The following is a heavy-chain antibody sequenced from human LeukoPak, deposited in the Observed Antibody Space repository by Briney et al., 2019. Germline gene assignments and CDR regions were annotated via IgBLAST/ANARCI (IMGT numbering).Heavy chain of an antibody. D-gene: IGHD6-19*01. J-gene: IGHJ3*02. V-gene: IGHV4-59*01. Sequence: PSETLSLTCTVSGGSISSYYWSWIRQPPGKGLEWIGYIQNRGSANYNPSLKSRVTISVDTSKNQFSLKLRSVAAADTAVYYCARDRPGIAVAGDAFDIWGEGTMVIVSS. CDR2: IQNRGSA. CDR3: ARDRPGIAVAGDAFDI. CDR1: GGSISSYY.